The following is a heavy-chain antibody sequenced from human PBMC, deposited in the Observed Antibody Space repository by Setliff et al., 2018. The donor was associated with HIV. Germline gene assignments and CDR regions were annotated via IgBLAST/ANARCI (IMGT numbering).Heavy chain of an antibody. CDR2: IYASGST. J-gene: IGHJ4*02. CDR1: GASINSNFYY. Sequence: PSETLSLTCTVSGASINSNFYYWSWIRQPAGKALEWIGRIYASGSTNYNPSLKSRVTLSVDTSKNQFSLKLSSVTAADTAVYYCARGNPDFDILTGYWSHFFDYWGQGTPVT. V-gene: IGHV4-61*02. D-gene: IGHD3-9*01. CDR3: ARGNPDFDILTGYWSHFFDY.